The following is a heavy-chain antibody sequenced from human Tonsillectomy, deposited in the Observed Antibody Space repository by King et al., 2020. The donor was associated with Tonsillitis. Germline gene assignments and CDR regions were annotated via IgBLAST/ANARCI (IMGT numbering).Heavy chain of an antibody. J-gene: IGHJ4*02. D-gene: IGHD3-22*01. V-gene: IGHV4-4*07. CDR2: IYTSGST. Sequence: QLQESGPGLVKPSETLSLTCTVSGGSISSYYWSWIRQPAGKGLEWIGRIYTSGSTNYNPSLKSRVTKSVDTSKNQFSLKLSSVTAADTAVYYCARDHYYDSSGYPYYFDYWGQGTLVTVSS. CDR1: GGSISSYY. CDR3: ARDHYYDSSGYPYYFDY.